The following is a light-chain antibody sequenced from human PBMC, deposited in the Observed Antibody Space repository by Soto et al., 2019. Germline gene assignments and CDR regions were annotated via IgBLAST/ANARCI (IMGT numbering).Light chain of an antibody. CDR1: SSNIGSNY. Sequence: QSVLTQPPSASGTPGQRVTISCSGSSSNIGSNYVYWYQQFPGTAPKLLIYRNNQRPSGVPDRFSGSKSGTSASLAISGRRSEDEADYYCATWDDSLSAWVFGGGTKLTVL. CDR3: ATWDDSLSAWV. V-gene: IGLV1-47*01. CDR2: RNN. J-gene: IGLJ3*02.